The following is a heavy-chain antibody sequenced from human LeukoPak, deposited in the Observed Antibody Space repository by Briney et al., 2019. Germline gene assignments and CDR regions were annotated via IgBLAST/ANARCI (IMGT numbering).Heavy chain of an antibody. Sequence: SETLSLTCAVYGGSFSGCYWSWIRQPPGKGLEWIGEINHSGSTNYNPSLKSRVTISVDTSKNQFSLKLSSVTAADTAVYYCARGHYYDSSGLNYWGQGTLVTVSS. J-gene: IGHJ4*02. V-gene: IGHV4-34*01. CDR3: ARGHYYDSSGLNY. CDR1: GGSFSGCY. D-gene: IGHD3-22*01. CDR2: INHSGST.